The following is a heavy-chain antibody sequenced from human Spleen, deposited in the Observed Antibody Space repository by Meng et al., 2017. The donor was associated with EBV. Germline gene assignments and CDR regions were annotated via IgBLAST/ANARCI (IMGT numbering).Heavy chain of an antibody. Sequence: QGQLQQGGAGLLKPSETLSLTFAVYGASLRGHYWSWIRQAPGKGLEWIGEIKDTGSTNYNLSLKGRVTISVDKSNNQFSLKLTSVTAADTAVYYCARFYTYGDVPSEADSWGQGNLVTVSS. CDR2: IKDTGST. V-gene: IGHV4-34*01. CDR1: GASLRGHY. D-gene: IGHD4-17*01. CDR3: ARFYTYGDVPSEADS. J-gene: IGHJ4*02.